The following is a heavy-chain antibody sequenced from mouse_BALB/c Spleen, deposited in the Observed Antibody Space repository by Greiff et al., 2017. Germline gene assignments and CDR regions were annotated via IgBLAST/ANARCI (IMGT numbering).Heavy chain of an antibody. J-gene: IGHJ2*01. CDR1: GYTFTSYW. D-gene: IGHD1-2*01. V-gene: IGHV1-7*01. Sequence: QVQLQQSGAELAKPGASVKMSCKASGYTFTSYWMHWVKQRPGQGLEWIGYINPSTGYTEYNQKFKDKATLTADKSSSTAYMQLSSLTSEDSAVYYCARRGYGHFDYWGQGTTLTVSS. CDR3: ARRGYGHFDY. CDR2: INPSTGYT.